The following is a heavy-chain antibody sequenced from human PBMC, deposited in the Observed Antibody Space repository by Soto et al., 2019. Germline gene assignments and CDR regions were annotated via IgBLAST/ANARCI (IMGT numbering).Heavy chain of an antibody. D-gene: IGHD5-12*01. CDR2: INPNSGAT. Sequence: QVPLVSSGAEVKKPGASVKVSCRASGYTFTDYYIQWVRQAPGQGLQWGGWINPNSGATEYAQKFQGRVSMTRDPSIRTVYMEVTRLRSDETALYFCARAAPLRYRGYALAHWGKGTRVTVST. CDR1: GYTFTDYY. V-gene: IGHV1-2*02. J-gene: IGHJ4*02. CDR3: ARAAPLRYRGYALAH.